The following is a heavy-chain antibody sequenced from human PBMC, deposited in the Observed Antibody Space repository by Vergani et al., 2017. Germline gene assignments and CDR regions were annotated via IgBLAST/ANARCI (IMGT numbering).Heavy chain of an antibody. Sequence: QVQLVESGGGVVQPGRSLRLSCAASGFTFSSYAMHWVRQAPGKGLEWVAVISYDGSNKYYADSVKGRFTISRDNSKNTLYLQMNSLRAEDTAVYYCARDRTYYDYIWGSYPTLGYWGQGTLVTVSS. CDR2: ISYDGSNK. CDR3: ARDRTYYDYIWGSYPTLGY. V-gene: IGHV3-30*04. J-gene: IGHJ4*02. CDR1: GFTFSSYA. D-gene: IGHD3-16*02.